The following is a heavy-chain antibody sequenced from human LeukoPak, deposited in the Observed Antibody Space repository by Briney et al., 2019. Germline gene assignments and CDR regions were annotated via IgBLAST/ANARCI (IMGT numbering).Heavy chain of an antibody. V-gene: IGHV3-9*01. D-gene: IGHD6-19*01. CDR1: GFTFDDYA. CDR2: ISWNSGSI. J-gene: IGHJ4*02. CDR3: AKELSSGWFY. Sequence: PGRSLRLSCAASGFTFDDYAMHWVRQAPGKGLEWVSGISWNSGSIGYADSVKGRFTISRDNAKNSLYLQMNSLSAEDTALYYCAKELSSGWFYWGQGTLVTVSS.